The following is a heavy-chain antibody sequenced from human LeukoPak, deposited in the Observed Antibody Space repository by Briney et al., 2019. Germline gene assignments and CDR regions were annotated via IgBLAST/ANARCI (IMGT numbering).Heavy chain of an antibody. CDR3: ARESYDSSGYWYFQH. J-gene: IGHJ1*01. Sequence: GASVKVSCKASGGTFSSYAISWVRQAPGQGLEWMGGIIPIFGTANYAQKFQGRVTITTDESTSTAYMELSSLRSEDTAVYHCARESYDSSGYWYFQHWGQGTLVTVSS. CDR1: GGTFSSYA. V-gene: IGHV1-69*05. D-gene: IGHD3-22*01. CDR2: IIPIFGTA.